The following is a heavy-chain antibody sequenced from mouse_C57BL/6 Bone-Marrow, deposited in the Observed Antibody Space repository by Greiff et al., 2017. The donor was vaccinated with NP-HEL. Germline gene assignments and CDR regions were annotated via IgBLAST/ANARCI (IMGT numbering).Heavy chain of an antibody. CDR3: AREVDSSGD. J-gene: IGHJ2*01. V-gene: IGHV1-59*01. CDR1: GYTFTSYW. CDR2: IDPSDSYT. D-gene: IGHD3-2*02. Sequence: QVQLQQPGAELVRPGTSVKLSCKASGYTFTSYWMHWVKQRPGQGLEWIGVIDPSDSYTNYNQKFKGKATLTVDTSSSTAYMQLSSLTSEDSALYYCAREVDSSGDWGQGTTLTVSS.